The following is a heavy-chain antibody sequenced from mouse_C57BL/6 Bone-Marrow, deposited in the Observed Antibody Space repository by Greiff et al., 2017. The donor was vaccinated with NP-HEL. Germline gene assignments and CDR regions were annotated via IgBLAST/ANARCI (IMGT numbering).Heavy chain of an antibody. D-gene: IGHD1-1*01. J-gene: IGHJ2*01. V-gene: IGHV1-64*01. CDR2: IHPNSGST. CDR1: GYTFTSYW. CDR3: AKLLPRDYFDY. Sequence: QVQLQQPGAELVKPGASVKLSCKASGYTFTSYWMHWVKQRPGQGLEWIGMIHPNSGSTNYNEKFKSKATLTVDKSSSTAYMQLSSLTSEDSAVYYCAKLLPRDYFDYWGQGTTLTVSS.